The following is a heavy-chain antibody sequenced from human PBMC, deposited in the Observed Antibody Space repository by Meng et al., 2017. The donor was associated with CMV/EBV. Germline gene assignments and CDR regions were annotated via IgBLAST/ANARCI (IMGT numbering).Heavy chain of an antibody. CDR3: ARDAGYYGMDV. V-gene: IGHV4-34*01. Sequence: SETLSLTCAVYGGSFSGYYWSWIRQPPGKGLEWIGEINHSGSTNYNPSLKGRVTISVDTSKNQFSLKLSSVTAADTAVYYCARDAGYYGMDVWGQGTTVTVSS. J-gene: IGHJ6*02. CDR1: GGSFSGYY. CDR2: INHSGST.